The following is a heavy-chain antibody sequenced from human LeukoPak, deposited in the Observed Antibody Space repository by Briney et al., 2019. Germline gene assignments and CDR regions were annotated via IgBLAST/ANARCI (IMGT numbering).Heavy chain of an antibody. V-gene: IGHV4-59*01. CDR3: ARGERTAMASFDY. CDR1: GGSISSYY. Sequence: SETLSLTCTVSGGSISSYYWSWIRQPPGKGLEWIGYIYYSGSTNYNPSLKSRVTISVDTSKNQFSLKLSSVTAADTAVYYCARGERTAMASFDYWGQGTLVTVSS. CDR2: IYYSGST. J-gene: IGHJ4*02. D-gene: IGHD5-18*01.